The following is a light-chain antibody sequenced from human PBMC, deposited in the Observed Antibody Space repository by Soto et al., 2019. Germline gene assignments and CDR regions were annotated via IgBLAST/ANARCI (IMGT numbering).Light chain of an antibody. CDR3: QQLGTPIT. V-gene: IGKV3-20*01. CDR1: QSVSSD. CDR2: GAS. Sequence: VWTQSPGTLSLSPGAIATLSCRASQSVSSDLAWYQQKPGPAPSLLIYGASSRATGIPDRLIGIGSGTDFTLTLRRLEPEDFAVDDCQQLGTPITFGQGTRLEIK. J-gene: IGKJ5*01.